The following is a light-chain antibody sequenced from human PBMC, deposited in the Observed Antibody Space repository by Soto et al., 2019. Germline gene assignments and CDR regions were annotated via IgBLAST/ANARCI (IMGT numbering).Light chain of an antibody. J-gene: IGKJ1*01. Sequence: DIQMTQSPSTLSASVGDRVTITCRASQSISSYLAWYQQKPGKAPKVLIFDASSLESGVPSRFSGSGSGTEFTLSISGLQPDDFATCYCQQYHTYPWTFGQGTKVDIK. CDR2: DAS. V-gene: IGKV1-5*01. CDR3: QQYHTYPWT. CDR1: QSISSY.